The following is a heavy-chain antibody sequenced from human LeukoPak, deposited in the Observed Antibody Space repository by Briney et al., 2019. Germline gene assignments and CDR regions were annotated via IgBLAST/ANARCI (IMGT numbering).Heavy chain of an antibody. J-gene: IGHJ4*02. Sequence: SETLSLTCTVSGGSISSSSYYWGWIRQPPGKGLEWIGYIYYSGSTNYNPSLKSRVTISVDTSKNQFSLKLSSVTAADTAVYYCARGLHGDPYSPLYWGQGTLVTVSS. CDR1: GGSISSSSYY. V-gene: IGHV4-61*05. CDR3: ARGLHGDPYSPLY. D-gene: IGHD4-17*01. CDR2: IYYSGST.